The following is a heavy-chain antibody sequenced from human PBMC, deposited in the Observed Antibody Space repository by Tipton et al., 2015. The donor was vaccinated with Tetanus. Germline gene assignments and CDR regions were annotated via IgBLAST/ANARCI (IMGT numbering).Heavy chain of an antibody. CDR3: ARAGGCGGDCYSNGMDV. CDR2: INHSGST. J-gene: IGHJ6*02. D-gene: IGHD2-21*02. V-gene: IGHV4-34*01. CDR1: GGSFSGYY. Sequence: TLSLTCAVYGGSFSGYYWSWIRQPPGKGLEWIGEINHSGSTNYNPSLKSRVTISVDTSKNQFSLKLSSVTAADTAVYYCARAGGCGGDCYSNGMDVWGQGTTVTVSS.